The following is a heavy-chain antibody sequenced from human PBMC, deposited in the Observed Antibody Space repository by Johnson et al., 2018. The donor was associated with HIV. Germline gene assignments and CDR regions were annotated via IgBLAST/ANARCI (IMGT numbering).Heavy chain of an antibody. V-gene: IGHV3-30*18. CDR2: ISYDGSNK. CDR3: AKDRTMIVVKTAFDI. Sequence: QVQLVESGGGVVQPGRSLRLSCAASGFTFSSYGMHWVRQAPGKGLELVAVISYDGSNKYYADSVKGRFTISRDNSKNTLYLQMNSLRAEDTAVYYCAKDRTMIVVKTAFDIWGQGTMVTVSS. CDR1: GFTFSSYG. D-gene: IGHD3-22*01. J-gene: IGHJ3*02.